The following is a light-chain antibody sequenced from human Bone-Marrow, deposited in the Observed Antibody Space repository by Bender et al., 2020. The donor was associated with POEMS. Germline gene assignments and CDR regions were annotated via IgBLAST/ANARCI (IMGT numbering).Light chain of an antibody. CDR3: CSYTSSSTLWV. V-gene: IGLV3-21*02. CDR1: NIGSQS. CDR2: DDS. J-gene: IGLJ3*02. Sequence: SYVLTQPPSVSVAPGQTATIACGGNNIGSQSVHWYQQKPGQAPVLVVYDDSDRPSGVSNRFSGSKSGNTASLTISGLQAEDEADYYCCSYTSSSTLWVFGGGTRLTVL.